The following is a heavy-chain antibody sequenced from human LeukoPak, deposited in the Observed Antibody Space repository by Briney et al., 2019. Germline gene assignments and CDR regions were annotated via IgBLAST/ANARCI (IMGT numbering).Heavy chain of an antibody. D-gene: IGHD1-26*01. CDR3: ARRGILGAYDY. Sequence: WMGRISVNNGNTNYAQKLQDRVTMTTDTSTSTAYMDLRTLRSDDTAVYYCARRGILGAYDYWGQGTLVTVSS. V-gene: IGHV1-18*01. J-gene: IGHJ4*02. CDR2: ISVNNGNT.